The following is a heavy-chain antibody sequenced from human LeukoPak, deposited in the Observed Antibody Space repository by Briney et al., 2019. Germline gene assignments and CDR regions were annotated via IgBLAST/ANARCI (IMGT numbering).Heavy chain of an antibody. D-gene: IGHD6-6*01. CDR1: GYTFTSYG. V-gene: IGHV1-18*01. Sequence: ASVKVSCKASGYTFTSYGISWVRQAPGQGLEWMGWISAYNGNTNYAQKLQGRVTMTTDTSTSTAYMKLRSLRSDDTAVYYCARDLEYSSSPASDYWGQGTLVTVSS. J-gene: IGHJ4*02. CDR2: ISAYNGNT. CDR3: ARDLEYSSSPASDY.